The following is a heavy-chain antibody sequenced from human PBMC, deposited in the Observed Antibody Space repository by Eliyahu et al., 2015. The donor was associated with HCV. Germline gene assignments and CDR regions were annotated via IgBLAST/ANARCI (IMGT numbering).Heavy chain of an antibody. CDR1: GXXLSTYD. CDR3: VRRVASGPYYYGMDV. D-gene: IGHD3-10*01. CDR2: IGTADKT. V-gene: IGHV3-13*01. J-gene: IGHJ6*02. Sequence: EVQLVESGGTLVQPGGSLXXSCAAXGXXLSTYDMHWVRQLIGKGLEWVSAIGTADKTFYVDSVKGRFTISRENAENSLYLQMNSLRAEDTAVYYCVRRVASGPYYYGMDVWGQGTTVTVSS.